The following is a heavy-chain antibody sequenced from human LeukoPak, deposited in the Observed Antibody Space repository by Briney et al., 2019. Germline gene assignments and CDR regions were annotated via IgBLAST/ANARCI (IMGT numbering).Heavy chain of an antibody. D-gene: IGHD7-27*01. V-gene: IGHV3-9*01. CDR1: GFTFDDYA. J-gene: IGHJ5*02. CDR2: ISWNSGSI. Sequence: PGGSLRLSCAASGFTFDDYAMHWVRQAPGKGLEWVSGISWNSGSIGYADSVKGRFTTSRDNAKNSLYLQMKSLRVEDTAVYYCAKSSLGWLDPWGQGALVTVSS. CDR3: AKSSLGWLDP.